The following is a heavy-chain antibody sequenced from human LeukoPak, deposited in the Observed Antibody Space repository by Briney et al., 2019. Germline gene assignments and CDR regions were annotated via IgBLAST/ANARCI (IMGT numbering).Heavy chain of an antibody. Sequence: ASVKVSCKASGYTFTGYYMNWVRQAPGQGLEWMGWINPKSGVTKYAQKFQGRVTMTRDTSISTAYMELSSLRSEDTAVYYCAREGYYDSSGYYAWGQGTLVTVSS. J-gene: IGHJ4*02. D-gene: IGHD3-22*01. CDR2: INPKSGVT. CDR1: GYTFTGYY. V-gene: IGHV1-2*02. CDR3: AREGYYDSSGYYA.